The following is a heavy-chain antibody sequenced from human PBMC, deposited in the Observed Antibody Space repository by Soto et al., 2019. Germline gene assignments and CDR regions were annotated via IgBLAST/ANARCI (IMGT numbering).Heavy chain of an antibody. J-gene: IGHJ6*02. V-gene: IGHV4-30-4*01. Sequence: SETLSLTCTVSGGSISSGDYYWSWIRQPPGKGLEWIGYTYYSGSTYYNPSLKSRVTISVDTSKNQFSLKLSSVTAADTAVYYCARGGVKYQLLSRVYGMDVWGQGTTVTVSS. CDR3: ARGGVKYQLLSRVYGMDV. D-gene: IGHD2-2*01. CDR1: GGSISSGDYY. CDR2: TYYSGST.